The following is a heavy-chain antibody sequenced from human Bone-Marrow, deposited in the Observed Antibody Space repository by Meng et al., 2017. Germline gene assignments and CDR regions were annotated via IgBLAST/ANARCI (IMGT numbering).Heavy chain of an antibody. Sequence: HVELVQLVGECKNSCASVKVSCKASGHTVTSYAMNWVRQAPGQGLEWMGWINTNTGNPTYAQGFTGRFVFSLDTSVSTAYLQISSLKAEDTAVYYCARAYCGGDCYVSGWFDPWGQGTLVTVSS. J-gene: IGHJ5*02. CDR2: INTNTGNP. D-gene: IGHD2-21*02. V-gene: IGHV7-4-1*02. CDR3: ARAYCGGDCYVSGWFDP. CDR1: GHTVTSYA.